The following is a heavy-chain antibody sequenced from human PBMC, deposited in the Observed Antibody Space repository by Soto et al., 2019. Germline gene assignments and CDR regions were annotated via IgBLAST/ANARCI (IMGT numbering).Heavy chain of an antibody. D-gene: IGHD2-2*01. CDR3: ARGVVPAATTYYYYYYGMDV. CDR2: MNPNSGNT. J-gene: IGHJ6*02. Sequence: GASVKVSCKASGYTFTSYDINWVRQATGQALEWMGWMNPNSGNTGYAQKFQGRVTMTRNTSISTAYMELSSLRSEDTAVYYCARGVVPAATTYYYYYYGMDVWGQGTTVTVSS. CDR1: GYTFTSYD. V-gene: IGHV1-8*01.